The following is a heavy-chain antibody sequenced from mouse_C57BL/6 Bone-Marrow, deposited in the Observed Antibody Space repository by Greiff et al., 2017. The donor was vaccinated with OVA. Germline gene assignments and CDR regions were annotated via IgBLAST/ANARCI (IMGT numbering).Heavy chain of an antibody. J-gene: IGHJ4*01. CDR2: IDPSDSST. CDR3: ARSDYGSSNYYAMDY. D-gene: IGHD1-1*01. CDR1: GYTFTSYW. V-gene: IGHV1-69*01. Sequence: VQLQQPGAELVMPGASVKLSCKASGYTFTSYWMHWVKQRPGQGLEWIGEIDPSDSSTNYNQKFKGKSTLTVDKSSSTAYMQLSSLTSEDSAVYYCARSDYGSSNYYAMDYWGQGTSVTVSS.